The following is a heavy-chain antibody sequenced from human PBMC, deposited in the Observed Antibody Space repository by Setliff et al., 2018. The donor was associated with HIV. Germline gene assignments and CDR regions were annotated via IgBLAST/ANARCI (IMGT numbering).Heavy chain of an antibody. V-gene: IGHV4-39*07. CDR3: AREIYGGNSRPFDY. D-gene: IGHD4-17*01. CDR1: GGSISSSNYY. CDR2: ISYSGRT. J-gene: IGHJ4*02. Sequence: PSETLSLTCSVSGGSISSSNYYWGWIRQPPGKGLQWIGSISYSGRTYYNPSLKSRLTISADTSKNQFSLKLTSVTAADTAVYYCAREIYGGNSRPFDYWGQGTLVTVSS.